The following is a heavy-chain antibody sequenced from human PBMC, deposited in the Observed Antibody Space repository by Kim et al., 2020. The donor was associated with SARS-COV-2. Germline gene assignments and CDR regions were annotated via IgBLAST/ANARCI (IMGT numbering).Heavy chain of an antibody. CDR3: VLLWFGHHFLGRWALSDY. V-gene: IGHV1-69*13. CDR1: GGTFSSYA. D-gene: IGHD3-10*01. CDR2: IIPIFGTA. J-gene: IGHJ4*02. Sequence: SVKVSCKASGGTFSSYAISWVRQAPGQGLEWMGGIIPIFGTANYAQKLQGRVTITADESTSTAYMELSSLRSEDTAVYYCVLLWFGHHFLGRWALSDYWGQGTLVTVSS.